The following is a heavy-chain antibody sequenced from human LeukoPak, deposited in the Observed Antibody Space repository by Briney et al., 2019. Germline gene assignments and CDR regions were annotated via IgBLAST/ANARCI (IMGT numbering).Heavy chain of an antibody. Sequence: SETLSLTCTVSGGSISSHYWSWIRQPPGKGLEWIGYIYYSGSTNYNPSLKSRVTISVDTSKNQFSLKLSSVTAADTAVYYCARVRFLEWWDAFDIWGQGTMVTVSS. CDR1: GGSISSHY. CDR2: IYYSGST. CDR3: ARVRFLEWWDAFDI. D-gene: IGHD3-3*01. V-gene: IGHV4-59*11. J-gene: IGHJ3*02.